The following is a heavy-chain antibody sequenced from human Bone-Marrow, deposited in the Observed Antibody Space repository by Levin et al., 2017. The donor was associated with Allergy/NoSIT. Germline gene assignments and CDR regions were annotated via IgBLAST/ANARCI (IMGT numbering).Heavy chain of an antibody. D-gene: IGHD6-19*01. CDR2: INWNGGSR. V-gene: IGHV3-20*04. CDR3: ARVRDRSGWRDAFDV. Sequence: GGSLRLSCAGSGFTFEDYGMTWVRQVPEKGLEWVSGINWNGGSRGYADSVKGRFTISRDNAKNSLYLQMNSLRAEDTALYYCARVRDRSGWRDAFDVWGQGTMVTVSS. J-gene: IGHJ3*01. CDR1: GFTFEDYG.